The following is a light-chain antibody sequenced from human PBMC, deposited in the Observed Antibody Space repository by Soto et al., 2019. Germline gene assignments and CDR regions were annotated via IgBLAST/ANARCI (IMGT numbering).Light chain of an antibody. CDR2: DAS. CDR3: QQRSNWFLT. V-gene: IGKV3-11*01. Sequence: EIVLTQSPATLSLSPGERATLSCRASQSVSSYLAWYQQKPGQAPRLLIYDASNRATGIPARFSGSGSGTDFTLTISSLEPEDFAVYYCQQRSNWFLTFGRGTKVDI. CDR1: QSVSSY. J-gene: IGKJ4*01.